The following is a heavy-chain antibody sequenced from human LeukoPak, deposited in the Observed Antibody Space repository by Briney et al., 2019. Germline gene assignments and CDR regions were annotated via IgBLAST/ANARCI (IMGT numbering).Heavy chain of an antibody. V-gene: IGHV1-46*01. Sequence: ASVTVSCKASGYTFTSYYMHWVRQAPGQGLEWMGIINPSDGSTSYAQKFQGRVTMTRDTSTSTVYMELSSLRSEDTAVYYCARTGGVATPFDYWGQGTLVTVSS. CDR2: INPSDGST. D-gene: IGHD3-3*01. CDR3: ARTGGVATPFDY. J-gene: IGHJ4*02. CDR1: GYTFTSYY.